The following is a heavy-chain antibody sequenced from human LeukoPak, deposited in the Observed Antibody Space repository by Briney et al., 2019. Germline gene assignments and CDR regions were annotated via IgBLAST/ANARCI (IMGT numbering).Heavy chain of an antibody. CDR1: GFTFSDFH. J-gene: IGHJ4*02. Sequence: EGSLRLSCAASGFTFSDFHMSWIRRAPGKGLEWVSYISGSAGTTYYAASVKGRFTSSRDNAKNSLYLQMNSLRAEDTAVYYCAREGSSSWFVNSWGQGTLVTVSS. D-gene: IGHD6-13*01. V-gene: IGHV3-11*01. CDR2: ISGSAGTT. CDR3: AREGSSSWFVNS.